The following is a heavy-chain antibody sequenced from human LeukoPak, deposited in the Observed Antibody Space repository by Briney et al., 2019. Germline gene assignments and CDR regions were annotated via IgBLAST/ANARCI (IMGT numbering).Heavy chain of an antibody. V-gene: IGHV3-21*01. CDR3: ARAGGLLWFGEVLESSDAFHI. CDR1: GFTFSVYS. Sequence: PGGSLRLSCAASGFTFSVYSMSWIRQAPEKGLEWVSSISSTTYTYYADSVKGRFTISRDNAKNSLYLQVNSLRDEDTAVYYCARAGGLLWFGEVLESSDAFHIWGQGTMVTVSS. J-gene: IGHJ3*02. CDR2: ISSTTYT. D-gene: IGHD3-10*01.